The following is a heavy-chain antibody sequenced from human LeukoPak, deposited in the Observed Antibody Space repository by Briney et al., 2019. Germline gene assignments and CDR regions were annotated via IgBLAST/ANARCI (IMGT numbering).Heavy chain of an antibody. CDR2: MNPNCGNT. J-gene: IGHJ5*02. CDR1: GYTFTSYD. V-gene: IGHV1-8*01. D-gene: IGHD6-13*01. Sequence: ASVKVSCKDSGYTFTSYDINWVRQATGPGLEWMGWMNPNCGNTGYAQKFQGRVTMTRNTSISTAYMELSSLRSEDTAVYYCARGPSGYSSSWYAYRENWCDPWGQGTLVTVSS. CDR3: ARGPSGYSSSWYAYRENWCDP.